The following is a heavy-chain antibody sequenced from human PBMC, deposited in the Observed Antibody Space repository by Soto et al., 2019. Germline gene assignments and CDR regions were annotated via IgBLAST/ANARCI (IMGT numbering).Heavy chain of an antibody. CDR2: ISAYNGNT. Sequence: ASVKVSCKASGYTFTSYGISWVRQAPGQGLEWMGWISAYNGNTNYAQKLQGRVTMTTDTSTSTAYMELRSRRSDETAVYYCERGLCSGESLTCFASWGQGPLVPVSS. V-gene: IGHV1-18*01. CDR3: ERGLCSGESLTCFAS. CDR1: GYTFTSYG. D-gene: IGHD3-10*01. J-gene: IGHJ4*02.